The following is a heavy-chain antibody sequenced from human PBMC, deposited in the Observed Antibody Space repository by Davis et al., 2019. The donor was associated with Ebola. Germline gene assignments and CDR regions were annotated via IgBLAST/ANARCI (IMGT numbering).Heavy chain of an antibody. CDR3: ARGPGSDFWSGYYTKFDY. CDR2: INHSGST. D-gene: IGHD3-3*01. Sequence: PSETLSLTCAVYGGSFSGYYWSWIRQPPGKGLEWIGEINHSGSTNYNPSLKSRVTISVDTSKNQFSLKLSSVTAADTAVYYCARGPGSDFWSGYYTKFDYWGQGTLVTVSS. V-gene: IGHV4-34*01. CDR1: GGSFSGYY. J-gene: IGHJ4*02.